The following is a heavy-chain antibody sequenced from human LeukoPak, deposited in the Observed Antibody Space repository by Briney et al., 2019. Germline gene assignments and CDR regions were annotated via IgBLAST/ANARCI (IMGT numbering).Heavy chain of an antibody. V-gene: IGHV3-23*01. D-gene: IGHD3-10*01. CDR3: AKDRRLWFGELLYYFDY. CDR1: GFTLSSYA. Sequence: PGGSLRLSCAASGFTLSSYAMSWVRQAPGKGLEWVSAISGSGGSIYYADSVKGRFTISRDNSKNTLYLQMNSLRAEDTAVYYCAKDRRLWFGELLYYFDYWGQGTLVTVSS. CDR2: ISGSGGSI. J-gene: IGHJ4*02.